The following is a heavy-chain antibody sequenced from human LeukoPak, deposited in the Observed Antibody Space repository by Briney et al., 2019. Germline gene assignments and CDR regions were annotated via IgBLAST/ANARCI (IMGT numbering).Heavy chain of an antibody. J-gene: IGHJ4*02. CDR2: IKEDGGEK. Sequence: GGSLRLSCEGSGFTFSNYWMGWVRQAPGKGLERVANIKEDGGEKNYVDSVKGRFTISRDNAKDSLSLQMNSLGAEDTAVYYCARDRGYSTFDYWGQGTLVTVSS. V-gene: IGHV3-7*01. CDR1: GFTFSNYW. D-gene: IGHD3-22*01. CDR3: ARDRGYSTFDY.